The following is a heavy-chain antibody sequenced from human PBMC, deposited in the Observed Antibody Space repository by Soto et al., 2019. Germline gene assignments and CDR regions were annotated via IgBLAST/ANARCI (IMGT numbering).Heavy chain of an antibody. D-gene: IGHD6-19*01. CDR1: GFTFSSYG. Sequence: LRLSCEASGFTFSSYGMHWVRQAPGKGLEWVAVIWYDGSNKYYADSVKGRFTISRDNSKNTLYLQMNSLRAEDTTVYYCARDLIRYSSGWPFDYWGQGTLVTVSS. V-gene: IGHV3-33*01. CDR2: IWYDGSNK. J-gene: IGHJ4*02. CDR3: ARDLIRYSSGWPFDY.